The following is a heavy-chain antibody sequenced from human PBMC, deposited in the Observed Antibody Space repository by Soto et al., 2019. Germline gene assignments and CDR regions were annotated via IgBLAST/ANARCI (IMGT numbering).Heavy chain of an antibody. CDR3: AKDQYYDFWSAWTKATYGMDV. Sequence: PGGSLRLSCAASGFTFSSYAMSWVRQAPGKGLEWVSAISGSGGSTYYADSVKGRFTISRDNSKNTLYLQMNSLRAEDTAVYYCAKDQYYDFWSAWTKATYGMDVWGQGTTVTV. J-gene: IGHJ6*02. V-gene: IGHV3-23*01. D-gene: IGHD3-3*01. CDR2: ISGSGGST. CDR1: GFTFSSYA.